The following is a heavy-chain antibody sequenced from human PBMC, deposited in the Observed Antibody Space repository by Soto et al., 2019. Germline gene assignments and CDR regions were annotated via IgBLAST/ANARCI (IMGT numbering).Heavy chain of an antibody. CDR2: IYHSGST. CDR3: ARDKNFGYYYDSSGYYLNWFDP. V-gene: IGHV4-38-2*02. CDR1: GYSISSGYY. J-gene: IGHJ5*02. Sequence: SETLSLTCAVSGYSISSGYYWGWIRQPPGKGLEWIGSIYHSGSTYYNPSLKSRVTISVDTSKNQFSLKLSSVTAADTAVYYCARDKNFGYYYDSSGYYLNWFDPWGQGTLVTVS. D-gene: IGHD3-22*01.